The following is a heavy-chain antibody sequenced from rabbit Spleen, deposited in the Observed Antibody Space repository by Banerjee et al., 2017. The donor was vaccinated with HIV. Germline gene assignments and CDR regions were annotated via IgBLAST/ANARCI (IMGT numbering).Heavy chain of an antibody. Sequence: QSLEESGGGLVQPGGSLKLSCKASRFDFSTYSMSWVRQAPGKGLEWIGYIVPIFGVTYYANWVNGRFTISSHNAQNTLYLQLNSLTAADTATYFCVRDRADLGGDYGPYYFDFWGQGTLVTVS. CDR1: RFDFSTYS. CDR2: IVPIFGVT. J-gene: IGHJ4*01. V-gene: IGHV1S7*01. CDR3: VRDRADLGGDYGPYYFDF. D-gene: IGHD2-1*01.